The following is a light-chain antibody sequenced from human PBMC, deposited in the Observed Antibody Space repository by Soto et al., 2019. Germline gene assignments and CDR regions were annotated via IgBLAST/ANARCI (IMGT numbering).Light chain of an antibody. Sequence: QSALTQPASVSGSPGQSITISCTGTSTYVGVYYYLSWFQQHPGKAPKLMIYDVTKRPSGVSNRFSGSMSGNTASLTISGLQAEDEADYYCGSYAGSSTFGYVFGTGTKLTVL. CDR2: DVT. J-gene: IGLJ1*01. CDR3: GSYAGSSTFGYV. V-gene: IGLV2-14*03. CDR1: STYVGVYYY.